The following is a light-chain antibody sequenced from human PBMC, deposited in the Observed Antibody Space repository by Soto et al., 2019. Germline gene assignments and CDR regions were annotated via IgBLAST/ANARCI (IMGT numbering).Light chain of an antibody. CDR1: SSDVGGYNY. J-gene: IGLJ3*02. V-gene: IGLV2-14*01. CDR2: EVS. CDR3: SSYTISSTRV. Sequence: QSALTQPASVSGSPGQSITISCTGTSSDVGGYNYVSWYQQHPGKAPELMIFEVSLRPSGVSNRFSGSKSGNTASLTISGLQAEDEADYYCSSYTISSTRVFGGGTKLTVL.